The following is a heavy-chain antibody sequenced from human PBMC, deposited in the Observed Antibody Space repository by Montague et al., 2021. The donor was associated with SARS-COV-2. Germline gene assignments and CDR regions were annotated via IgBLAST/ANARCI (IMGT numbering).Heavy chain of an antibody. CDR2: IYSSGST. D-gene: IGHD3-22*01. Sequence: LSLPFPFSFASMSGSYWGWVRQPPGKGPEWIGNIYSSGSTHYNPSLKSRVTISVDTSKNQFSLRLTSVTAADTAVYYCVRLGRGSAYVMDYWGQGTLVTVSS. CDR3: VRLGRGSAYVMDY. CDR1: FASMSGSY. V-gene: IGHV4-59*01. J-gene: IGHJ4*02.